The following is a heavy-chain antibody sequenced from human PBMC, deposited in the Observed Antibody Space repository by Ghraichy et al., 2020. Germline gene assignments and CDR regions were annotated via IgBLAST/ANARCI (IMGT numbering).Heavy chain of an antibody. D-gene: IGHD2-8*02. CDR2: ISASGGGT. CDR1: GFTFSNYV. Sequence: GSLRLSCVASGFTFSNYVMSWVRQAPGKGLEWVSTISASGGGTYYADSVKGRFTNSRDNSKNTLYLQMNSLRADDTAVYYCAKAWGNCSGGVCPSYNWFDPWGQGTLVTVSS. J-gene: IGHJ5*02. CDR3: AKAWGNCSGGVCPSYNWFDP. V-gene: IGHV3-23*01.